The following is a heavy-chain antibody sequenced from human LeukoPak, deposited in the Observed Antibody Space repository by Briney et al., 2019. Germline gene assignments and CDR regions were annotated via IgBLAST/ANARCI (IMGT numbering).Heavy chain of an antibody. V-gene: IGHV3-23*01. Sequence: PGGSLRLSCAASGFIFSNYAMSWVRQAPGKGLEWVSTITGSGGGTYYADSVKGRFTISRDNSKNTLYVQMSSLRAEDTAVYHCAKRHATGWDFDNWGQGTLVTVSS. CDR2: ITGSGGGT. J-gene: IGHJ4*02. D-gene: IGHD1-26*01. CDR3: AKRHATGWDFDN. CDR1: GFIFSNYA.